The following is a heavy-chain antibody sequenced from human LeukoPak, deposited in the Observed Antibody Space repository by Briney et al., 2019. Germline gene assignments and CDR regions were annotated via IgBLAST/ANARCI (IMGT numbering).Heavy chain of an antibody. CDR3: ARGSVAGRQRAPPKEWFDP. CDR1: GFTFSSYS. Sequence: GSLRLSCAASGFTFSSYSMNWVRQAPGKGLEWVSSISSSSSYIYYADSVKGRFTISRDHARNSLYLQMNSLRVEDTAVYYCARGSVAGRQRAPPKEWFDPWGQGTLVTVSS. J-gene: IGHJ5*02. CDR2: ISSSSSYI. V-gene: IGHV3-21*01. D-gene: IGHD6-6*01.